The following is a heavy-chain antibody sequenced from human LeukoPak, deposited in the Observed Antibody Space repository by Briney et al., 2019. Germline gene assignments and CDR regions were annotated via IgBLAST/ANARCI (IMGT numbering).Heavy chain of an antibody. Sequence: GGSLRLSCAASGFTFSSYAMHWVRQAPGKGLEWVAVISYDGSNKYYADSVKGRFTISRDNSKNTLYLQMNSLRAEDTAVYYCAREGIAARFFDYWGQGTLVTVSS. CDR1: GFTFSSYA. CDR3: AREGIAARFFDY. J-gene: IGHJ4*02. CDR2: ISYDGSNK. D-gene: IGHD6-6*01. V-gene: IGHV3-30-3*01.